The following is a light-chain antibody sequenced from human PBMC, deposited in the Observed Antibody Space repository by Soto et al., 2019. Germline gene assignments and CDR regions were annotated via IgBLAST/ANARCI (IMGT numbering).Light chain of an antibody. CDR1: SSDVGNYNY. CDR3: SSYTSGSTPWV. CDR2: DVS. Sequence: QSALTQPTSVSGSPGQSIIISCTGTSSDVGNYNYVSWYQHHPGKAPKLMICDVSDRPSGVSNRFSDSKSGNTASLTISGLQAEDEADYYCSSYTSGSTPWVFGTGTKVTVL. J-gene: IGLJ1*01. V-gene: IGLV2-14*03.